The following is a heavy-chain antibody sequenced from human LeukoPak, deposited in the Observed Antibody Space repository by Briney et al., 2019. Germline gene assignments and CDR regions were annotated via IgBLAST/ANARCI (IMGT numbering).Heavy chain of an antibody. J-gene: IGHJ6*02. Sequence: ASVKVSCKASGYTFTSYGISWVRQAPGQGLEWMGWISAYNGNTNYAQKLQGRVTMTTDTSTSTAHMELRSLRSDDTAVYYCAREGGDLPPWYYGMDVWGQGTTVTVSS. D-gene: IGHD2-21*02. CDR3: AREGGDLPPWYYGMDV. V-gene: IGHV1-18*01. CDR1: GYTFTSYG. CDR2: ISAYNGNT.